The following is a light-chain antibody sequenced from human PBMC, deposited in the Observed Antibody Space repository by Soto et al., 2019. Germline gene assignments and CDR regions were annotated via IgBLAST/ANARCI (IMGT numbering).Light chain of an antibody. V-gene: IGKV4-1*01. Sequence: DIVMTQSPDSLAVSLGERATINCKSSQSVLYSSNNKNYLAWYQQKPGQPPKLLIYWASTRESGVPDRFSGSGSGTDFTLTITSLQAEHVAVYYCQQYYRASYTFGQGTKLEIK. CDR2: WAS. CDR3: QQYYRASYT. J-gene: IGKJ2*01. CDR1: QSVLYSSNNKNY.